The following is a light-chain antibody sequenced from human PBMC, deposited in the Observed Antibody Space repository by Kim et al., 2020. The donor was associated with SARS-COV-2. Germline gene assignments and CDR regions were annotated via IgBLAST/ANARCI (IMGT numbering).Light chain of an antibody. Sequence: GQSVPCSGTGTGGDVGSYNRVSWYQQPPGTAPKVMIYEVSNRPSGVPDRFSGSKSGNTASLTISGLQAEDEADYYCSSYTSSNTVVFGGGTQLTVL. J-gene: IGLJ2*01. CDR1: GGDVGSYNR. CDR3: SSYTSSNTVV. CDR2: EVS. V-gene: IGLV2-18*02.